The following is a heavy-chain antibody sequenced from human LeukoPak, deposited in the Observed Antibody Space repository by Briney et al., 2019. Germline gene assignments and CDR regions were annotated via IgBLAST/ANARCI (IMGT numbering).Heavy chain of an antibody. D-gene: IGHD6-19*01. CDR3: AREAYNSGWYAD. Sequence: PSETLSLTCTVSGGSISSYYWSWIRQPPGKGLEWIGYIYYSGSTNYNPSLKSRVTISVDTSKNQFSLQMNSVTPEDTAVYYCAREAYNSGWYADWGQGTLVTVSS. V-gene: IGHV4-59*12. CDR1: GGSISSYY. CDR2: IYYSGST. J-gene: IGHJ4*02.